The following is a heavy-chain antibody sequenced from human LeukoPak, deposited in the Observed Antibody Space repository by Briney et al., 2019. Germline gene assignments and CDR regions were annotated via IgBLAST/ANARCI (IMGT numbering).Heavy chain of an antibody. Sequence: SSETLSLTCTVSGGSISSYYWSWIRQPPGKGLERIGYIYYSGSTNYNPSLKSRVTISVDTSKNQFSLKLSSVTAADTAVYYCARLIWAAAAPDAFDIWGQGTMVTVSS. CDR2: IYYSGST. CDR1: GGSISSYY. V-gene: IGHV4-59*01. D-gene: IGHD6-13*01. J-gene: IGHJ3*02. CDR3: ARLIWAAAAPDAFDI.